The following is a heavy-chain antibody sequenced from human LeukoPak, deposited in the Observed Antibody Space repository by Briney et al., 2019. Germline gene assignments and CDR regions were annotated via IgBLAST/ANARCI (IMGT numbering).Heavy chain of an antibody. CDR3: ARPLMGGYCSGGSCYSGAFDI. V-gene: IGHV3-30-3*01. D-gene: IGHD2-15*01. CDR1: GFTFSSYA. CDR2: ISYDGSNK. Sequence: GRSLRLSCAASGFTFSSYAMHWVRQAPGKGLEWVAVISYDGSNKYYADSVKGRFTISRDNSKNTLYLQMNSLRAEDTAVYYCARPLMGGYCSGGSCYSGAFDIWGQGTMVTVSS. J-gene: IGHJ3*02.